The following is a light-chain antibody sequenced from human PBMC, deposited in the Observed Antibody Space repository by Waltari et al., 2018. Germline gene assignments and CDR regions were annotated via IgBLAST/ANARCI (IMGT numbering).Light chain of an antibody. V-gene: IGLV5-45*03. CDR2: YRSDSDK. CDR3: MIWDSSAWV. CDR1: SGIDVGTYR. Sequence: QAVLTQPSSLSASPGASASLTCTLRSGIDVGTYRIYWYQQNPGSPPHYLLRYRSDSDKQQGSGVPSRFSGSKDASANAGILLISGLQSDDEADYYCMIWDSSAWVFGGGTKLTVL. J-gene: IGLJ3*02.